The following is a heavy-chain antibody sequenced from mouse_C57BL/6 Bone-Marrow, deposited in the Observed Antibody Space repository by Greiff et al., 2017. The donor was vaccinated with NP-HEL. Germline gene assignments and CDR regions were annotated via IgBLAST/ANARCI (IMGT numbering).Heavy chain of an antibody. CDR2: IDPSDSYT. CDR1: GYTFTSYW. CDR3: ASSFYDGYTWFAY. J-gene: IGHJ3*01. Sequence: VQLQQPGAELVMPGASVKLSCKASGYTFTSYWMHWVKQRPGQGLEWIGEIDPSDSYTNYNQKFKGKSTLTVDKSSSTAYMQLSSLTSEDSAVYYCASSFYDGYTWFAYWGQGTLVTVSA. V-gene: IGHV1-69*01. D-gene: IGHD2-3*01.